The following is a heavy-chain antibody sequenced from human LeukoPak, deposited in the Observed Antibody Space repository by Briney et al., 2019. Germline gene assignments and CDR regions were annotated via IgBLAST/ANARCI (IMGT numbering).Heavy chain of an antibody. CDR2: ISGSGGSI. CDR1: GFTFSSYA. Sequence: RAGGSLRLSCAASGFTFSSYAMSWVRQAPGKGLEWVSSISGSGGSIYYAASVKGRFTISRDNSKSKLYLQMNSLRAEDTAIYYCAKEAVAAAGPLDYWGQGTLVTVSS. V-gene: IGHV3-23*01. J-gene: IGHJ4*02. CDR3: AKEAVAAAGPLDY. D-gene: IGHD6-13*01.